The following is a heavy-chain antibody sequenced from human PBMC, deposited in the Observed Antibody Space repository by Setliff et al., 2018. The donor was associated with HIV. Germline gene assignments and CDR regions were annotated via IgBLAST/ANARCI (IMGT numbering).Heavy chain of an antibody. Sequence: ASVKVSCKTSGYTFSRYGFSWVRQAPGQGLEWMRWISAYSLNTNYAQKFQGRVTMTTDTSASTGYMELRSLRSDDTAVYYCARAYYHDSSGYQGFDYWGQGTLVTVSS. CDR2: ISAYSLNT. V-gene: IGHV1-18*01. D-gene: IGHD3-22*01. CDR1: GYTFSRYG. J-gene: IGHJ4*02. CDR3: ARAYYHDSSGYQGFDY.